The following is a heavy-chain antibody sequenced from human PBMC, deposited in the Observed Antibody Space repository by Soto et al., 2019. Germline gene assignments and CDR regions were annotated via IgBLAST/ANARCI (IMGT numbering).Heavy chain of an antibody. CDR1: GGSISSGDYY. Sequence: PSETLSLTCTVSGGSISSGDYYWSWIRQTPGKGLEWLGYISYSGSTYYNPSLQSRVTLSVDTSQNQFSLKLTSVTAADTALYYCARVVLDAFDIWGQGTMVTVSS. CDR2: ISYSGST. V-gene: IGHV4-30-4*01. J-gene: IGHJ3*02. CDR3: ARVVLDAFDI. D-gene: IGHD1-1*01.